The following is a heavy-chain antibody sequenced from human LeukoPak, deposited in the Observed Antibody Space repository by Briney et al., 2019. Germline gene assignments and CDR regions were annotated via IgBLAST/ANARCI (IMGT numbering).Heavy chain of an antibody. Sequence: NRSETLSLTCAVYGGSFSGYYWTWIRQPPGKGLEWIGEINHSGSTNYNPSLKSRVTISVDTSKNQFSLNLSSVTAADTAVYYCARGGRSARWWNYWGQGTLVTVSS. CDR3: ARGGRSARWWNY. CDR2: INHSGST. D-gene: IGHD2-15*01. V-gene: IGHV4-34*01. J-gene: IGHJ4*02. CDR1: GGSFSGYY.